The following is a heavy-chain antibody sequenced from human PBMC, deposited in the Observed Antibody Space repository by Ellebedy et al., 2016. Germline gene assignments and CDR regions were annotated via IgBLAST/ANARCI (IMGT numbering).Heavy chain of an antibody. CDR2: IWYDGSNT. D-gene: IGHD3-3*01. CDR1: GFTFRSHA. J-gene: IGHJ4*02. Sequence: GGSLRLSCAASGFTFRSHAMHWVRQAPAKGLEWVGFIWYDGSNTDYADSVKGRFTISRDNSKNAVYLQMNSLRVDDTAVYYCAADPPKSGWQLAHWGQGALVTVSS. V-gene: IGHV3-30*02. CDR3: AADPPKSGWQLAH.